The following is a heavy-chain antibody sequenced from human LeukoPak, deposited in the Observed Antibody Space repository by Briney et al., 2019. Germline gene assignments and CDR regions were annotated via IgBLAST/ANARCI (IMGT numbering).Heavy chain of an antibody. CDR2: ISGSGGST. CDR3: AKGSIYSGSYAEYNWSDP. J-gene: IGHJ5*02. V-gene: IGHV3-23*01. CDR1: GFTFSSYA. D-gene: IGHD1-26*01. Sequence: GGSLRLSCAASGFTFSSYAMSWVRQAPGKGLEWVSAISGSGGSTYYADSVKGRFTISRDNSKNTLYLQMNSLRAEDTAVYYCAKGSIYSGSYAEYNWSDPWGQGTLVTVSS.